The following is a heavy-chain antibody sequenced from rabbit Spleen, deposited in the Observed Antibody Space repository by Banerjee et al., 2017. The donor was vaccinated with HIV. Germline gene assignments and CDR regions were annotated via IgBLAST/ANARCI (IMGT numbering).Heavy chain of an antibody. D-gene: IGHD8-1*01. J-gene: IGHJ6*01. Sequence: QGQLVGCGGGLARPGGGLKLTCKHSRFDCSHYEGSWVRQAPGKGLEWIGYIEPIFGNPYYANWVNGRFSIASHNAQNTLYLHLSSLTAADTATYFCARDSGSSFSSYGMDLWGQGTLVTVS. V-gene: IGHV1S47*01. CDR3: ARDSGSSFSSYGMDL. CDR2: IEPIFGNP. CDR1: RFDCSHYE.